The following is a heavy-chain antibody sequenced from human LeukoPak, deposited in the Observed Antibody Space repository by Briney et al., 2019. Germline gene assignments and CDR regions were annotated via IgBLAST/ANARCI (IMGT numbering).Heavy chain of an antibody. Sequence: ASVKVSCKASGYTFTGYYMHWVRQAPGQGLEWMGWINPNSGGTNYAQKFQGRVTMTRDTSISIAYMELSSLRSDDTAVYYCASLGDYYGSGSYSPFDCWGQGTLVTVSS. D-gene: IGHD3-10*01. V-gene: IGHV1-2*02. CDR1: GYTFTGYY. CDR3: ASLGDYYGSGSYSPFDC. J-gene: IGHJ4*02. CDR2: INPNSGGT.